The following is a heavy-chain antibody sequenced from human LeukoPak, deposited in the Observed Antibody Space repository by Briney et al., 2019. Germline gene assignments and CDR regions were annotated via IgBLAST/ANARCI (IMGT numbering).Heavy chain of an antibody. D-gene: IGHD2-15*01. CDR1: GGSISSSSYY. CDR3: ASRIVVVVAAIDDY. J-gene: IGHJ4*02. Sequence: PSETLSLTCTVSGGSISSSSYYLGWIRQHPGKGLEWLGSIYYSGSTYYNPSLKSRVTISVDTSKNQFSLKLSSVTAADTAVYYCASRIVVVVAAIDDYWGQGTLVTVSS. V-gene: IGHV4-39*01. CDR2: IYYSGST.